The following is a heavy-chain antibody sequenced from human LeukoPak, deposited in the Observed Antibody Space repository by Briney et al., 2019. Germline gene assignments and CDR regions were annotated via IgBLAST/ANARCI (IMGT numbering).Heavy chain of an antibody. V-gene: IGHV4-39*01. CDR1: GGSISSSSYY. D-gene: IGHD6-6*01. CDR3: AVGGGFGSSSDY. CDR2: IYYSGST. Sequence: SETLSLTCTVSGGSISSSSYYWGWIRQPPGKGLEWIGSIYYSGSTYHNPSLKSRVTISVDTSKNQFSLKLSSVTAADTAVYYCAVGGGFGSSSDYWGQGTLVTVSS. J-gene: IGHJ4*02.